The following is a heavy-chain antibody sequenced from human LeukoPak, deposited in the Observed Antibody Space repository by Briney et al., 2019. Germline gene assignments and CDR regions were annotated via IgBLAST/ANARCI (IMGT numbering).Heavy chain of an antibody. CDR1: GYTFTGYY. Sequence: ASVKVSCKASGYTFTGYYMHWVRQAPGQGLEWMGWINPNSGGTNYAQKSQGRVTMTRDTSISTAYMELSRLRSDDTAVYYCARDNSPTIFGVVMGPGDYYYGMDVWGQGTTVTVSS. J-gene: IGHJ6*02. D-gene: IGHD3-3*01. CDR3: ARDNSPTIFGVVMGPGDYYYGMDV. CDR2: INPNSGGT. V-gene: IGHV1-2*02.